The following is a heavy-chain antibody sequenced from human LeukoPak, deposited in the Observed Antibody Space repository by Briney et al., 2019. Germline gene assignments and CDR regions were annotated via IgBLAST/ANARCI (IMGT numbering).Heavy chain of an antibody. D-gene: IGHD5-18*01. CDR3: ARKGVQLWLPIDY. Sequence: SETLSLTCTVSGGSISSSSYYWRWIRQPPGKGLDWIGSIYYSGGTYYNPSLKRRVTISVDTSKNQFSLKLSSVTAADTAVYYCARKGVQLWLPIDYWGQGTLVTVSS. V-gene: IGHV4-39*01. CDR1: GGSISSSSYY. J-gene: IGHJ4*02. CDR2: IYYSGGT.